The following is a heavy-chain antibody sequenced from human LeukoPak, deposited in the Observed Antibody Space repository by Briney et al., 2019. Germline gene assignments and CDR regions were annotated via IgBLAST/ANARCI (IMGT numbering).Heavy chain of an antibody. CDR1: GGAISSSRHY. J-gene: IGHJ6*02. CDR3: ATYILGYSSGWYVDGLDV. D-gene: IGHD6-19*01. CDR2: IYYSGST. Sequence: SETLSLTCSVSGGAISSSRHYWGWIRQPPGKGLEWIGSIYYSGSTYYNPSLKSRVTISLDTSKNQFSLKLNSVTAADTAVYYCATYILGYSSGWYVDGLDVWGQGTTVTVSS. V-gene: IGHV4-39*07.